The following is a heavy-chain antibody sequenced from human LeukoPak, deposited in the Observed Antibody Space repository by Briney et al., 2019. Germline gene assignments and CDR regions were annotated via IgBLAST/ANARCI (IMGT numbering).Heavy chain of an antibody. CDR2: IRFDATNK. CDR1: GFILSGSS. D-gene: IGHD1-14*01. CDR3: AKEQYPGYFDF. V-gene: IGHV3-30*02. J-gene: IGHJ4*02. Sequence: GGSLRLSCAASGFILSGSSMHWVRQAPGKGLEWVCFIRFDATNKYYADSVKGRFTISRDNSNNTLYLQLNNVRTEDTATYFCAKEQYPGYFDFWGQGTLVTVSA.